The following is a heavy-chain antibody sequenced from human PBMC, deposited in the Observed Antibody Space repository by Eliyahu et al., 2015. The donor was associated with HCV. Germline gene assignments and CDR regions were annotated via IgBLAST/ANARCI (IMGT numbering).Heavy chain of an antibody. CDR1: GYTFISYP. V-gene: IGHV1-3*01. D-gene: IGHD5-24*01. Sequence: QVQLVQSGAGMKKSGASVKVSCKASGYTFISYPLNWVRQAPGQSLEWMGWINAGNGNTKYSQKFQGRVTMTRDTPATTVYMELSSLTPEDTAVYYCVRGGEDGYRSWGQGTLVTVSS. CDR2: INAGNGNT. CDR3: VRGGEDGYRS. J-gene: IGHJ5*02.